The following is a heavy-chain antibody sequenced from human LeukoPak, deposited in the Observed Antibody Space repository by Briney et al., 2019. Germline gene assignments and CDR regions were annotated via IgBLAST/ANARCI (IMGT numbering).Heavy chain of an antibody. Sequence: ASVKVSCKASGGTFSSYAISWVRQAPGQGLEWMGGIIPIFGTANYAQKFQGRVTITTDESTSTAYMELSSLRSEDTAVYYCARDLRLEEYKGGVYNWFDPWGQGTLVTVSS. D-gene: IGHD6-6*01. CDR2: IIPIFGTA. V-gene: IGHV1-69*05. J-gene: IGHJ5*02. CDR1: GGTFSSYA. CDR3: ARDLRLEEYKGGVYNWFDP.